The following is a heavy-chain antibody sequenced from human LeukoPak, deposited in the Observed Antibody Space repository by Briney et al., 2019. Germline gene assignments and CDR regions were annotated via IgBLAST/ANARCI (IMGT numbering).Heavy chain of an antibody. CDR3: ARDIKRSRARWENLGFDP. D-gene: IGHD1-26*01. CDR2: LSAYNGNT. J-gene: IGHJ5*02. Sequence: ASVKVSCKASGYTFTSYGITWVRQAPGQGLEWMGWLSAYNGNTNYAQKLQGRVTMTTDTSTSTAYMELRSLRSDDTAVYYCARDIKRSRARWENLGFDPWGQGTLVTVSS. CDR1: GYTFTSYG. V-gene: IGHV1-18*01.